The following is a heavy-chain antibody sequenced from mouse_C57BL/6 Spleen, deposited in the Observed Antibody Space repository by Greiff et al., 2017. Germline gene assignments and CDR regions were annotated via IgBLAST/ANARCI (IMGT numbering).Heavy chain of an antibody. D-gene: IGHD1-1*01. CDR1: GYTFTDYY. CDR3: ARTTTVDWYFDV. CDR2: INPNNGGT. Sequence: VQLQQSGPELVKPGASVKISCKASGYTFTDYYMNWVQQSHGKSLEWIGDINPNNGGTSYNQKFKGKATLTVDKSSSTAYMELRSLTSEDSAVYYCARTTTVDWYFDVWGTGTTVTVSS. J-gene: IGHJ1*03. V-gene: IGHV1-26*01.